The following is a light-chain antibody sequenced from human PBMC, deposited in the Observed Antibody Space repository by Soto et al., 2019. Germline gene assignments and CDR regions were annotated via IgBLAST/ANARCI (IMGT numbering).Light chain of an antibody. J-gene: IGLJ1*01. CDR2: DVS. Sequence: QSALTQPASVSGSPGQSITISCTGTSSDVGGYNYVSWYQQHPGEAPKLMIYDVSSRPSGVSNRFSGSKSGNTASLTISGLQAEDEADYYCSSYTSSSTPRVFGTGTKLTVL. CDR1: SSDVGGYNY. CDR3: SSYTSSSTPRV. V-gene: IGLV2-14*03.